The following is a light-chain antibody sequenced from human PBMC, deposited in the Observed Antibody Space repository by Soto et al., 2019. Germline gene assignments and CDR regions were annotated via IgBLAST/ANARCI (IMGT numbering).Light chain of an antibody. Sequence: EIQMTQSPSSLSASVGERVTITCRASQSIDNYLNWYQQKPGKAPKLLIYAVSNLQSGVPSRLSGSGSGTDFSLTVSSLQPEDSATYYCQQTYSTPLYTFGQGTKLEIK. J-gene: IGKJ2*01. CDR1: QSIDNY. V-gene: IGKV1-39*01. CDR2: AVS. CDR3: QQTYSTPLYT.